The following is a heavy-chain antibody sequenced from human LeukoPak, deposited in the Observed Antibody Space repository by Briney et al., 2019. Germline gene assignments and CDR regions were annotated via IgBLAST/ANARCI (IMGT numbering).Heavy chain of an antibody. J-gene: IGHJ6*03. D-gene: IGHD3-10*01. CDR1: GGSFSVYV. CDR2: IIPVYGTT. CDR3: ATNLVVESWITYMDV. V-gene: IGHV1-69*05. Sequence: ASVKVSCKAAGGSFSVYVITWVRQAPGQGLEWMGGIIPVYGTTNYAQKFQGRVTITTDESTSTVYMELSSLRSEDTAIYYCATNLVVESWITYMDVWGRGTTVTVSS.